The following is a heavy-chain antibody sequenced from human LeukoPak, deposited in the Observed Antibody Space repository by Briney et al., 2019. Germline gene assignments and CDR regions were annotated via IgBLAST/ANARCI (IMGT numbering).Heavy chain of an antibody. CDR2: VHYTGST. D-gene: IGHD1-26*01. J-gene: IGHJ4*02. CDR3: ATLGLLRGAGFNLATHFDF. V-gene: IGHV4-39*01. Sequence: SETLSLTRSVSAVSISSNYFYWAWIRQPPGKGLELIGYVHYTGSTFYNSSLKSRVTISADTSQNQFSLSLTSVTAADTAVYYCATLGLLRGAGFNLATHFDFWGQGTLVTVSS. CDR1: AVSISSNYFY.